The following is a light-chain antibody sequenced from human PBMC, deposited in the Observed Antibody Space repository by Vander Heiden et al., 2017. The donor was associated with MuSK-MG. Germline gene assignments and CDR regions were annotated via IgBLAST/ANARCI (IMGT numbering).Light chain of an antibody. V-gene: IGKV3-20*01. CDR2: GAS. J-gene: IGKJ1*01. CDR1: KSVSSSY. CDR3: QQDGSPSWT. Sequence: EIVLTQSPGTLSLSPGERATLSCRASKSVSSSYLAWYQQKPGQAPRLLIYGASSRATGIPDRFSGSGSGTDFTLTISRLEPEDFAVYYCQQDGSPSWTFGQGTKVEIK.